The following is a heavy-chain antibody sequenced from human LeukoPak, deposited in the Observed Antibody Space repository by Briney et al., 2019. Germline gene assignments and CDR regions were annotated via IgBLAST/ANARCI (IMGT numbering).Heavy chain of an antibody. CDR1: GFTFSSYG. CDR3: ATPYYDFWSGYYRGEDY. Sequence: GGSLRLSCAASGFTFSSYGMHWVRQAPGKGLEWVAVISKDGTYTYYVDSVKGRFTISRDNSKNTLYLQINSLRAEDTAVYYCATPYYDFWSGYYRGEDYWGQGTLVTVSS. D-gene: IGHD3-3*01. J-gene: IGHJ4*02. CDR2: ISKDGTYT. V-gene: IGHV3-30*03.